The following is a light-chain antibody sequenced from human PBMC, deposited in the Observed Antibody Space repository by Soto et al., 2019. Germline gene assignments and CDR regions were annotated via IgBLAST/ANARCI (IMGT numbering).Light chain of an antibody. CDR1: SSDVGGYNY. Sequence: XTGTSSDVGGYNYVSWYQQHPGKAPKLMIYDVSNRPSGVSNRFSGSKSGNTASLTISGLQAEDEADYCCSSYTSSSAYVFGTGTKVTVL. J-gene: IGLJ1*01. V-gene: IGLV2-14*04. CDR3: SSYTSSSAYV. CDR2: DVS.